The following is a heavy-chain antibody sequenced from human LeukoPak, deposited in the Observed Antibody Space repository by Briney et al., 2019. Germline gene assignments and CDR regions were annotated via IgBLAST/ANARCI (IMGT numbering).Heavy chain of an antibody. CDR2: INPNSGGT. J-gene: IGHJ4*02. D-gene: IGHD3-10*01. CDR3: AGSRDYYGSGSLDY. V-gene: IGHV1-2*02. Sequence: GASVKVSCKASGYTFTGYYMHWVRQAPGQGLEWMGWINPNSGGTNYAQKFQGRVTMTRDTSISTAYMELSRLRSGDTAVYYCAGSRDYYGSGSLDYWGQGTLVTVSS. CDR1: GYTFTGYY.